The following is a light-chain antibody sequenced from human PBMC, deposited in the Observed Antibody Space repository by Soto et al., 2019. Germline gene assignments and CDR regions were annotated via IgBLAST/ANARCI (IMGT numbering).Light chain of an antibody. CDR2: GAS. CDR3: QQYGSSPLT. CDR1: QSFTSSY. V-gene: IGKV3-20*01. J-gene: IGKJ4*01. Sequence: EIVLTQSPGTLSLSPGERATLSCRASQSFTSSYLAWYQQKPGQAPRLIIYGASSRATVIPDRFSGSGSGTDFTLTISRLEPEDFAVYYCQQYGSSPLTFGGGTKVDIK.